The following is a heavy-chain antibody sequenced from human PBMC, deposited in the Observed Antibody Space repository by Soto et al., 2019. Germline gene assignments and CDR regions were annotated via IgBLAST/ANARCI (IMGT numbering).Heavy chain of an antibody. CDR3: ARNVFP. CDR2: TYHSGNP. CDR1: GGSFSGYY. V-gene: IGHV4-34*01. Sequence: PETLSLTCAVYGGSFSGYYWTWIRQPPGKGLEWIGHTYHSGNPYYNPSLKSRVIISVDRSKNQFSLKLSSVTAADTAVYYCARNVFPWGQGTLVTVSS. J-gene: IGHJ5*02.